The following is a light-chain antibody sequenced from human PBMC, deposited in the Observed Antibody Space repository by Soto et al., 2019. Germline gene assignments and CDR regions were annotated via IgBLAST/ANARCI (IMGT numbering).Light chain of an antibody. J-gene: IGKJ1*01. CDR1: QSVSSD. CDR2: GAS. CDR3: QQYNNWPRT. V-gene: IGKV3-15*01. Sequence: IVMTLSPATLSVSPGERATLVCRASQSVSSDLAWYHQKTGQAPRLLIYGASTRATGIPARFSGSGYGTEFTLTINSLQSEDFAVYYCQQYNNWPRTFGQGTKVDIK.